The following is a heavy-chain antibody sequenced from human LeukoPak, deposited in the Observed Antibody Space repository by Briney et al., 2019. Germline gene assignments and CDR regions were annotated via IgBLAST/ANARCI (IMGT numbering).Heavy chain of an antibody. D-gene: IGHD6-13*01. CDR3: AREIYSSSWRPFDY. J-gene: IGHJ4*02. CDR2: INPNSGGT. V-gene: IGHV1-2*02. CDR1: GYTFTGYH. Sequence: ASVKVSCKASGYTFTGYHMHWVRQAPGQGLEWMGWINPNSGGTNYAQKFQGRVTMTRDTSISTAYMELSRLRSDDTAVYYCAREIYSSSWRPFDYWGQGTLVTVSS.